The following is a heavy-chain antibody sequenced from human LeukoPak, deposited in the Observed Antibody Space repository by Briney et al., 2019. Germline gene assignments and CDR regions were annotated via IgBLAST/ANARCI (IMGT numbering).Heavy chain of an antibody. D-gene: IGHD4-17*01. CDR1: GYTFTSYY. CDR3: ARDRNYGDYSRVCMDY. Sequence: ASVNVSCKASGYTFTSYYMHWVRQAPGQGLEWMGIINPSGGSTSYAQKFQGRVTMTRDTSTSTVYMELSSLRSEDTAVYYCARDRNYGDYSRVCMDYWGQGTLVTVSS. CDR2: INPSGGST. J-gene: IGHJ4*02. V-gene: IGHV1-46*01.